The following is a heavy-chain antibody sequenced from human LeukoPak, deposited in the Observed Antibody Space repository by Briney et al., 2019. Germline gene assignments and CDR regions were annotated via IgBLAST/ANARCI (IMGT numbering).Heavy chain of an antibody. Sequence: GGSLRLSCAASGFTFSSYWMHWVRQAPGKGLVWVSRINSDGSYTNYADSAKGRFTISRDNAKNTLYLQMNSLRAEDTAVYYCARALGGWPDAFDIWGQGTMVTVSS. V-gene: IGHV3-74*01. J-gene: IGHJ3*02. CDR3: ARALGGWPDAFDI. D-gene: IGHD6-19*01. CDR1: GFTFSSYW. CDR2: INSDGSYT.